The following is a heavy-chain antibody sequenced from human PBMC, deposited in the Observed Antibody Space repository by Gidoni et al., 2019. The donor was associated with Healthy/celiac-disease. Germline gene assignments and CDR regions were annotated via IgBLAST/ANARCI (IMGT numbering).Heavy chain of an antibody. CDR3: ARDCGSSDDAFDI. V-gene: IGHV3-21*01. J-gene: IGHJ3*02. CDR2: ISSSSSYI. CDR1: GFTFSSYR. D-gene: IGHD2-2*01. Sequence: EVQLVESGGGLVKPWGSLRLSCASSGFTFSSYRMNWVRQAPGKGLEWVSSISSSSSYIYYADSVKGRFTISRDNAKKSLYLQMNSLRAEDTAVYYCARDCGSSDDAFDIWGQGTMVTVSS.